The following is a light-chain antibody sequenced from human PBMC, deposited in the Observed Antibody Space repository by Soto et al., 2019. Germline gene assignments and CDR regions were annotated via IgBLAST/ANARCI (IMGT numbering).Light chain of an antibody. CDR2: SAS. V-gene: IGKV3-20*01. J-gene: IGKJ4*01. Sequence: EIVLTQSPGILSLSPGERSSLSCGASQSISSSFLAWYQQKPGQAPRPLMYSASSRATGIPDRFSGSGSGTDFTLTISRLEPEDFAVYYCQYYGRSPLTFGGGTKVDIK. CDR3: QYYGRSPLT. CDR1: QSISSSF.